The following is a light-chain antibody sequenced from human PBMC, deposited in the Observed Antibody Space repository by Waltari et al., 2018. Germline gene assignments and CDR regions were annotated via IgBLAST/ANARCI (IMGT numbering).Light chain of an antibody. J-gene: IGLJ3*02. CDR1: SSDVGGYKY. V-gene: IGLV2-14*04. CDR3: TSYTSSPSWV. Sequence: CTGTSSDVGGYKYVSWYQQQPGKAPKLMIYDVSKRPSGVSNRFSGSKSGNTASLTISGLQAEDEADYYCTSYTSSPSWVFGGGTKLTVL. CDR2: DVS.